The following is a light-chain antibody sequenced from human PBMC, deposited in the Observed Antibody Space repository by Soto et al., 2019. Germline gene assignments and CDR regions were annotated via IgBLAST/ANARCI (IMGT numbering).Light chain of an antibody. V-gene: IGKV3-11*01. CDR2: DAS. J-gene: IGKJ1*01. CDR3: QQRSNWALT. CDR1: QSVSTY. Sequence: EIVLTQSPATLSLSPGDRATLSCRASQSVSTYFACYQQKPGQPPRLLIYDASNRATSIPARFSGSGSGTDFTSTISSLAPEDFAVCYCQQRSNWALTFGQGTKVEIK.